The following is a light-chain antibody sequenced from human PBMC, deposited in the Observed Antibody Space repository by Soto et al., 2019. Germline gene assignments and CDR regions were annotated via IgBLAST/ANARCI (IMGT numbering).Light chain of an antibody. CDR1: SSDLGGYNY. CDR2: EVT. CDR3: NSFTDSSLYV. V-gene: IGLV2-14*01. Sequence: QSVLTQPASVSGSLGQSITISCTGTSSDLGGYNYVSWYQHHPGKAPRLVIYEVTNRPSGVSNRFSGSKSGNTASLTISGLQADDEADYYCNSFTDSSLYVFGTGTKLTVL. J-gene: IGLJ1*01.